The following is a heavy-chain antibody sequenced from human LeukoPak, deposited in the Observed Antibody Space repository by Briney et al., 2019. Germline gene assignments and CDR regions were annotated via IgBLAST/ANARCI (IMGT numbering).Heavy chain of an antibody. D-gene: IGHD1-14*01. J-gene: IGHJ4*02. CDR2: IYHSGST. CDR3: ARDPESQKGRDGLDY. CDR1: GYSISSGYY. Sequence: SETLSLTCAVSGYSISSGYYWGWIRQPPGKGLEWIGSIYHSGSTYYNPSLKSRVTISVDTSKNQFSLKLSSVTAADTAVYYCARDPESQKGRDGLDYWGQGTLVTVSS. V-gene: IGHV4-38-2*02.